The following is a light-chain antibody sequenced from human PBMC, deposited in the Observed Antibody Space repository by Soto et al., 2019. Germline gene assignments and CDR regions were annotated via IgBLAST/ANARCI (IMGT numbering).Light chain of an antibody. Sequence: QSALTQPRSVSGSPGQSVPVYCTGTSGDVGAYKYVSWYQQHPGNAPKLMIYDVSKRPSRVPDRFSGSKSAHSDSLTISGLQAEDEADSYCSSYAGSSNVFGTGTKGTVL. CDR2: DVS. J-gene: IGLJ1*01. CDR3: SSYAGSSNV. V-gene: IGLV2-11*01. CDR1: SGDVGAYKY.